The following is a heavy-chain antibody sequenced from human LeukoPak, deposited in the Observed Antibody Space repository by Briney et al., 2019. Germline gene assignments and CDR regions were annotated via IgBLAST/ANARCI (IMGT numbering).Heavy chain of an antibody. D-gene: IGHD2-21*01. CDR3: ARGVVIAPQTFDY. Sequence: SETLSLTCTVSGGSISSGNYYWSWIRQPAGKGLEWIGRIYISGSTNYNPSLKSRVTISVDRSKNQFSLKLSSVTAADTAVYYCARGVVIAPQTFDYWGQGTLVTVSS. V-gene: IGHV4-61*02. CDR1: GGSISSGNYY. J-gene: IGHJ4*02. CDR2: IYISGST.